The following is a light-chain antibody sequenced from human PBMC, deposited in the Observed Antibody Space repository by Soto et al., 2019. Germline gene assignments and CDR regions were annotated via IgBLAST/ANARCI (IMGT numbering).Light chain of an antibody. CDR1: DSNIGENFD. V-gene: IGLV1-40*01. Sequence: QSVLTQPPSVSGAPGQRVTISCTGSDSNIGENFDVHWYQQLPGTAPKLLIYGNNNRPSGVPDRFSASRSGTSASLAITGLQAEDEADYYCQSYDSGLSGSVFGGGTKLTV. CDR2: GNN. J-gene: IGLJ3*02. CDR3: QSYDSGLSGSV.